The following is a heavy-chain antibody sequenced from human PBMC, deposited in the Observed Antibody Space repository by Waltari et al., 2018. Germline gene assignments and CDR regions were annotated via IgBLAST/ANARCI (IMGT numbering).Heavy chain of an antibody. CDR1: GGTFSSYA. CDR3: ARDGRFGESPFLRY. Sequence: QVQLVQSGAEVKKPGSSVKVSCKASGGTFSSYAISWVRQAPGQGLEWMGGIIPIFGTANYAQKLQGRVTITADESTSTAYRELSSLRSEDTAVYYCARDGRFGESPFLRYWGQGTLVTVSS. CDR2: IIPIFGTA. V-gene: IGHV1-69*12. D-gene: IGHD3-10*01. J-gene: IGHJ4*02.